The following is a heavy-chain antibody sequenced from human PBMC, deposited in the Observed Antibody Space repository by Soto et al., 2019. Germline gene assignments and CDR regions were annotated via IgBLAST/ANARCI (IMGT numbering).Heavy chain of an antibody. CDR2: ISSSSGTI. CDR3: AKPRGYYDSSGYPTPDY. V-gene: IGHV3-48*01. CDR1: GFTFSGYN. J-gene: IGHJ4*02. Sequence: GGSLRLSCAASGFTFSGYNMNWVRQAPGKGLEWVSYISSSSGTIYYADSAKGRFTISRDNAKNSLYLQMNSLRAEDTAVYYCAKPRGYYDSSGYPTPDYWGQGTLVTVSS. D-gene: IGHD3-22*01.